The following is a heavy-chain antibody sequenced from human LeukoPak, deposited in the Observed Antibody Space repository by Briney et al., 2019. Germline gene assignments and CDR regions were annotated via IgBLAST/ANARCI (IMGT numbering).Heavy chain of an antibody. J-gene: IGHJ4*02. D-gene: IGHD3-9*01. Sequence: PSETLSLTCAVSGGSISSGGYSWSWIRQPPGKGLEWIGYIYHSGSTYYNPSLKSRVTISVDRSKNQFSLKLSSVTAADTAVYYCARGRGDILTGYYDYWGQGTLVTVSS. CDR3: ARGRGDILTGYYDY. V-gene: IGHV4-30-2*01. CDR1: GGSISSGGYS. CDR2: IYHSGST.